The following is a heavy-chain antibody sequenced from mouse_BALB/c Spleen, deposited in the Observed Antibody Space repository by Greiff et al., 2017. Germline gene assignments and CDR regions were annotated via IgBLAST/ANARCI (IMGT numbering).Heavy chain of an antibody. CDR1: GFTFSSYA. D-gene: IGHD1-1*01. V-gene: IGHV5-6-5*01. Sequence: EVKLVESGGGLVKPGGSLKLSCAASGFTFSSYAMSWVRQTPEKRLEWVASISSGGSTYYPDSVKGRFTISRDNARNILYLQMSSLRSEDTAMYYCARGAYYYGSRTGFAYWGQGTLVTVSA. J-gene: IGHJ3*01. CDR2: ISSGGST. CDR3: ARGAYYYGSRTGFAY.